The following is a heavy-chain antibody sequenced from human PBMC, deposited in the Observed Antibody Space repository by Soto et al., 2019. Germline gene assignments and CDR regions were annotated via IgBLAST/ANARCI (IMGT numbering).Heavy chain of an antibody. D-gene: IGHD3-22*01. CDR2: IYYTGST. CDR1: GGSVSSGDYC. V-gene: IGHV4-30-4*01. J-gene: IGHJ4*02. Sequence: SETLSLTCTVSGGSVSSGDYCWSWIRQPPGKGLEWIGYIYYTGSTYYNPSLKSRLTLSVDWSKNQLSLKLTSLTAADTAVYYCARAFDDSSGYYGGLGYWGQGMLVTVSS. CDR3: ARAFDDSSGYYGGLGY.